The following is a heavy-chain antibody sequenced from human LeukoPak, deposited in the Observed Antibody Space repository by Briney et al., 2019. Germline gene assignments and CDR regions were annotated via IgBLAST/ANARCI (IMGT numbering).Heavy chain of an antibody. CDR3: ATSNDAKIAPFDH. J-gene: IGHJ4*02. CDR2: INTKGET. CDR1: GVSMSAYQ. D-gene: IGHD2-21*01. V-gene: IGHV4-4*09. Sequence: SETLSLTCTVSGVSMSAYQWSWVRQSPEKGLEWIGCINTKGETSYNPSLKSRVTTSVNTSKSQFSLRLTSVTAADTAVYYCATSNDAKIAPFDHWGQGAPVTVSS.